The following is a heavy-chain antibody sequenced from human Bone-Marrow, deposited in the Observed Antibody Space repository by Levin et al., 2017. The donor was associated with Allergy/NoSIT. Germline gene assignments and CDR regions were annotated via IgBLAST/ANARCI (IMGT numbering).Heavy chain of an antibody. CDR3: ARKGGDWSLLYFDY. V-gene: IGHV3-30*04. CDR2: ISHGGSDR. D-gene: IGHD3/OR15-3a*01. Sequence: LSLTCSVSGGSISSSSHYWGWIRQSPGKGLEWVAYISHGGSDRYYADSVKGRFTISRDNSKNTLFLQMNTLRPEDTAIYFCARKGGDWSLLYFDYWGQGTQVGVSS. CDR1: GGSISSSS. J-gene: IGHJ4*02.